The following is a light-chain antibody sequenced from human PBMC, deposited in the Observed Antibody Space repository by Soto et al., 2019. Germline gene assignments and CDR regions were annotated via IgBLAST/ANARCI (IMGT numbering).Light chain of an antibody. V-gene: IGKV1-5*01. CDR2: AAS. J-gene: IGKJ4*01. CDR1: QSISTW. Sequence: DIQMPQSPSTLSAALGDRFTITCLPAQSISTWLAWYQQKPGKAPKILIYAASTLESGVPSRFSGSGSGTEFTLTISSLQPDDFATYYCQQYDTYLTFGGGTKVDIK. CDR3: QQYDTYLT.